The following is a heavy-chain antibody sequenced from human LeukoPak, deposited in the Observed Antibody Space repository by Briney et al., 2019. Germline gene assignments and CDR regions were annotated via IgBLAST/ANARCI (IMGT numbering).Heavy chain of an antibody. J-gene: IGHJ4*02. Sequence: GGSLRLSCAASGFTFSSYAMSWVRQAPGKGLKWVSTINDNGAGTYYADSVKGRFTISRDNSYNTMSLQMNSLRAEDTAVYYCAKSSYYDSSGTAPTFDYWGQGTLVTVSS. V-gene: IGHV3-23*01. CDR3: AKSSYYDSSGTAPTFDY. CDR1: GFTFSSYA. CDR2: INDNGAGT. D-gene: IGHD3-22*01.